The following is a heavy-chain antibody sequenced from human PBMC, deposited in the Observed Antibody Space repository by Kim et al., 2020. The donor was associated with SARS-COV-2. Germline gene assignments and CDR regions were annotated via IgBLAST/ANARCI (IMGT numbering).Heavy chain of an antibody. Sequence: GGSLRLSCTASGFTFGDYAMSWFRQAPGKGLEWVGFIRSKAYGGTTEYAASVKGRFTISRDDSKSIAYLQMNSLKTEDTAVYYCTRTPFYELLPDREFDYWGQGTLVTVSS. D-gene: IGHD1-26*01. J-gene: IGHJ4*02. V-gene: IGHV3-49*03. CDR2: IRSKAYGGTT. CDR1: GFTFGDYA. CDR3: TRTPFYELLPDREFDY.